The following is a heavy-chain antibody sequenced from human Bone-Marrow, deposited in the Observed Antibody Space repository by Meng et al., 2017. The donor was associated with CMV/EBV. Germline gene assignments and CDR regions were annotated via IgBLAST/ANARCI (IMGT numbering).Heavy chain of an antibody. V-gene: IGHV4-38-2*02. CDR1: GDSTSSGYY. D-gene: IGHD5-12*01. CDR3: ARDEVGYGDYYHGMDV. CDR2: IYHSGST. Sequence: SETLSLTCTVSGDSTSSGYYWGWIRQPPGKGLEGIGSIYHSGSTYYNPSLKSRVTISVDTSQNQFSLKLSSVTAADTAVYYFARDEVGYGDYYHGMDVWGQGTTVTVSS. J-gene: IGHJ6*02.